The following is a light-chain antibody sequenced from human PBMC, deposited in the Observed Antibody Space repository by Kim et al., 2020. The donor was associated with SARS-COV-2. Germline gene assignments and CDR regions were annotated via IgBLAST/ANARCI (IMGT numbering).Light chain of an antibody. J-gene: IGKJ2*01. CDR1: QSVSGSSY. CDR2: GAS. V-gene: IGKV3-20*01. CDR3: QHYGSSPPYT. Sequence: PGESAPLSCRASQSVSGSSYLAWYQQKPGQAPRPLIYGASNRATGIPDRFSGSGSGTDFTLTISRLEPEDFAVYYCQHYGSSPPYTFGQGTKLEI.